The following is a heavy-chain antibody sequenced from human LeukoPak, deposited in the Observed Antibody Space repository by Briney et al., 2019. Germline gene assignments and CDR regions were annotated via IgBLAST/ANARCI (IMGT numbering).Heavy chain of an antibody. CDR2: IIPIFGTA. CDR3: ARDGDYYDSSGYYSVQH. CDR1: GGTFSSYA. J-gene: IGHJ1*01. D-gene: IGHD3-22*01. Sequence: SSVKVSCKASGGTFSSYAISWVRQAPGQGLEWMGGIIPIFGTANYAQKFQGRVTITTDESTSTAYMELSSLRSEDTAVYYCARDGDYYDSSGYYSVQHWGQGTLVTVSS. V-gene: IGHV1-69*05.